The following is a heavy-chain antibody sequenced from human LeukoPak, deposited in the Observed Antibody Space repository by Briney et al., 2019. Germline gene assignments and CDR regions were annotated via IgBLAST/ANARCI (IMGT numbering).Heavy chain of an antibody. J-gene: IGHJ4*02. V-gene: IGHV3-66*01. CDR3: ARDRRYYSGRYGGIDY. CDR1: GFTFSGND. D-gene: IGHD1-26*01. Sequence: GGSLRLSCAASGFTFSGNDISWVRQSPGKGLEWVSFIYSVANTYDADSVKGRFTISRYNSKNTLYLQMNSLRAEDTVVYYFARDRRYYSGRYGGIDYWGQGPLVTVSS. CDR2: IYSVANT.